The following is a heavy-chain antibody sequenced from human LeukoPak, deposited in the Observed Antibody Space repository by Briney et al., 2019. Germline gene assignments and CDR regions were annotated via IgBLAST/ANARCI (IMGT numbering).Heavy chain of an antibody. V-gene: IGHV3-7*01. J-gene: IGHJ4*02. Sequence: GGSLRLSCVASGFIFSDYWMSWMRQAPGKGLEWVANIKYDGDEEYYVDSVKGRFTISRDNAKNSLYLQLNSLRVEDTAVYYCARWWDYWGQGTLVTVSS. CDR2: IKYDGDEE. D-gene: IGHD2-15*01. CDR1: GFIFSDYW. CDR3: ARWWDY.